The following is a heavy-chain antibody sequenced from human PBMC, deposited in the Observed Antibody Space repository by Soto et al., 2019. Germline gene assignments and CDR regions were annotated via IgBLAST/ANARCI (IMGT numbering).Heavy chain of an antibody. J-gene: IGHJ6*02. CDR2: ISYDGSNK. V-gene: IGHV3-30-3*01. CDR1: GFTFSRYA. D-gene: IGHD3-22*01. Sequence: QVQLVETGGGAVQPGRSLRLSCAASGFTFSRYATHWVRQAPGKGLDWVAVISYDGSNKHYADSVKGRFTISRDNSKNTVYLQIDGLRAEDTAMYYCARGYYDSSGYSYGMDVWGQGTTVTVSS. CDR3: ARGYYDSSGYSYGMDV.